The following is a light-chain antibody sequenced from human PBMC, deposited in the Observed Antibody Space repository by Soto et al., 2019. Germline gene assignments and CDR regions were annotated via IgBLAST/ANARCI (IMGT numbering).Light chain of an antibody. Sequence: QSALTQPASVSGSPGQSITISCTGTRHNVGGYNYVSWYQQHPGKAPILIIFEVTNRPSGISDRFSGSKSGNTASLTISGLQADDESHYYCSSYTSSSTLVFGGGTKVTVL. CDR2: EVT. J-gene: IGLJ2*01. V-gene: IGLV2-14*01. CDR3: SSYTSSSTLV. CDR1: RHNVGGYNY.